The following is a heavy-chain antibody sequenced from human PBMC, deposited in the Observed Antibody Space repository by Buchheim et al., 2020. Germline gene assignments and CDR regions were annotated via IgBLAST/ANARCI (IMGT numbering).Heavy chain of an antibody. D-gene: IGHD3-10*01. CDR3: ARQNVLLWFGELSGDRGGVLGMDV. J-gene: IGHJ6*02. CDR1: GYSFTSYW. Sequence: EVQLVQSGAEVKKPGESLKISCKGSGYSFTSYWIGWVRQMPGKGLEWMGIIYPGDSDTRYSPSFQGQVTISADKSISTAYLQWSSLKASDTAMYYCARQNVLLWFGELSGDRGGVLGMDVWGQGTT. CDR2: IYPGDSDT. V-gene: IGHV5-51*01.